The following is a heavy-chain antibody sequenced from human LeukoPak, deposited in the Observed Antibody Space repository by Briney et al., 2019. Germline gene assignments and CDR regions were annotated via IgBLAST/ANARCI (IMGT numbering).Heavy chain of an antibody. J-gene: IGHJ4*02. V-gene: IGHV3-30*18. CDR1: GFTFSSYG. Sequence: GSLRLSCAASGFTFSSYGMHWVRQAPGKGLEWVAVISYDGSNKYYADSVKGRFTISRDNSKNTLYLQMNSLRAEDTAVYYCAKDQWLGAFDYWGQGTLVTVSS. CDR2: ISYDGSNK. CDR3: AKDQWLGAFDY. D-gene: IGHD6-19*01.